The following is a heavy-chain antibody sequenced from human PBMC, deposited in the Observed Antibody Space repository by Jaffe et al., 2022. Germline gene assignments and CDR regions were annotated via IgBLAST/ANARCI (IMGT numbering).Heavy chain of an antibody. CDR2: IDNDGGRT. D-gene: IGHD2-2*01. V-gene: IGHV3-74*03. Sequence: EVQLVESGGGLVQPGGSLRLSCAASGFTLTYHWMHWVRQAPGQGLVWVAYIDNDGGRTTYADFVKGRFTISRDNAKNTVYLQMKSLSGDDTAVYYCVRDAQLSFDIWGHGTVVTVSS. J-gene: IGHJ3*02. CDR3: VRDAQLSFDI. CDR1: GFTLTYHW.